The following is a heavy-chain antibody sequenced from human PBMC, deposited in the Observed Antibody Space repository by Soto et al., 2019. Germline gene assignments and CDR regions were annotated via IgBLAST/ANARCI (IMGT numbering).Heavy chain of an antibody. CDR2: IDSHGSYT. D-gene: IGHD3-16*01. CDR3: ARSSFRGVTAPGY. Sequence: GGSLRLSCAASGFTFRSYWMHLVRQTPEKGVVWASHIDSHGSYTTYADSVKGRFTISRDNAKNTLYLQMNSLRAEDTAVYYCARSSFRGVTAPGYWGQGTLVTVSS. CDR1: GFTFRSYW. J-gene: IGHJ4*02. V-gene: IGHV3-74*01.